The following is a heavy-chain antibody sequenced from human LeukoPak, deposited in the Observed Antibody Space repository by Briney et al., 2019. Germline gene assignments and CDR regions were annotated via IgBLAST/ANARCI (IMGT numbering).Heavy chain of an antibody. J-gene: IGHJ4*02. CDR1: GFTFSSYG. CDR3: AKENALLWFGESMGYFDY. D-gene: IGHD3-10*01. V-gene: IGHV3-30*18. CDR2: ISYDGSNK. Sequence: GRSLRLSCAASGFTFSSYGMHWLRQAPGKGLEWVAVISYDGSNKYYADSVKGRFTISRDNSKNTLYLQMNSLRAEDTAVYYCAKENALLWFGESMGYFDYWGQGTLVTVSS.